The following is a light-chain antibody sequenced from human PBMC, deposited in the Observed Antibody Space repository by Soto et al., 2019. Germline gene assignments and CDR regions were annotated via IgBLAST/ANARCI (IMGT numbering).Light chain of an antibody. CDR1: SSNIGAGYD. Sequence: QYVLTQPPSVSGAPGQRVTVSCTGSSSNIGAGYDVHWYQQLPGTAPKLLIYGNSNRPSGVPDRFSGSKSGTSASLAITGLQAEDEADYYCQSYDNTLSGSRVFGRGTQLTVL. V-gene: IGLV1-40*01. CDR3: QSYDNTLSGSRV. J-gene: IGLJ3*02. CDR2: GNS.